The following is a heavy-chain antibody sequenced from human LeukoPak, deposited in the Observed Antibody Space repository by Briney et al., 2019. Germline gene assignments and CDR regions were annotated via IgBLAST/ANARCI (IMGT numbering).Heavy chain of an antibody. V-gene: IGHV1-46*01. Sequence: GASVKVSCKASGYTFTSYYMHWVRQAPGQGLEWMGIINPSGGSTSYAQKFQGRVTMTRDTSTSTVYMELSSLRSEDTAVYYCASTLITMVRGVIDDYWGQGTLVTVSS. CDR1: GYTFTSYY. J-gene: IGHJ4*02. CDR3: ASTLITMVRGVIDDY. D-gene: IGHD3-10*01. CDR2: INPSGGST.